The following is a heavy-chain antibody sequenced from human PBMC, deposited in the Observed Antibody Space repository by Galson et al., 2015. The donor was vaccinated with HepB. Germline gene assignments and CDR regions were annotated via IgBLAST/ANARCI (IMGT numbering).Heavy chain of an antibody. D-gene: IGHD1-14*01. Sequence: SLRLSCAASGFTLSNYGMSWVRQAPGKGLEWVSAFATDGNTHYAGSVRGRFTVSRDASKNMVYLQLNSLRAEDTAVYYCARERTPGGIIIIDYWGQGTLVTVSA. CDR1: GFTLSNYG. V-gene: IGHV3-23*01. CDR2: FATDGNT. J-gene: IGHJ4*02. CDR3: ARERTPGGIIIIDY.